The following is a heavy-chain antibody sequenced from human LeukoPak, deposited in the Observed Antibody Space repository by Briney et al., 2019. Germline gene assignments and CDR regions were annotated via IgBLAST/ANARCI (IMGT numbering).Heavy chain of an antibody. Sequence: GASVKVSDKASGYTFTSYGISWVRQAHGQGLEGMGWISVYNGNTNYAQKVKGRVTMTTDTSTSTAYMELGSLRSDDTAVYYCAKVVGSAWYDYWGQGTLVTVSS. V-gene: IGHV1-18*01. CDR1: GYTFTSYG. D-gene: IGHD2-15*01. CDR3: AKVVGSAWYDY. J-gene: IGHJ4*02. CDR2: ISVYNGNT.